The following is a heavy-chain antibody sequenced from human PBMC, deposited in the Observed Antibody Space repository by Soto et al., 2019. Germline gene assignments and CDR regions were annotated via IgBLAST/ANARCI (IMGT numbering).Heavy chain of an antibody. CDR1: GYTFTSYA. J-gene: IGHJ6*02. V-gene: IGHV1-3*01. CDR2: INAGNGNT. Sequence: QVQLVQSGAEVKKPGASVKVSCKASGYTFTSYAMHWVRQAPGQRLEWMGWINAGNGNTKYSQKFQGRVTITRDTSASTAYMELSSLRSEDTAVYYCASLRGYSSSSYYYYGMDVWGQGTTVTVSS. CDR3: ASLRGYSSSSYYYYGMDV. D-gene: IGHD6-6*01.